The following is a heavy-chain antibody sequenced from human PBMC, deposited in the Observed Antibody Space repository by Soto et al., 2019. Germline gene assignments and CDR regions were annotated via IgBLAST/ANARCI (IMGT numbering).Heavy chain of an antibody. CDR2: ISYDGSNK. CDR1: GFTFSSYG. D-gene: IGHD3-22*01. CDR3: AKALYYYDSSGPNAFDI. V-gene: IGHV3-30*18. Sequence: GGTLRLSCAASGFTFSSYGMHWVRQAPGKGLEWVAVISYDGSNKYYADSVKGRFTISRDNSKNTLYLQMNSLRAEDTAVYYCAKALYYYDSSGPNAFDIWGQGTMVTVSS. J-gene: IGHJ3*02.